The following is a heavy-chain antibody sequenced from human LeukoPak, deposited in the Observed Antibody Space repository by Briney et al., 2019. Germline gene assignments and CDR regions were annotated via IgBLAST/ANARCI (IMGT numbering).Heavy chain of an antibody. Sequence: SETLSLTCTVSGGSISSNNYYWGWIRQPPGKGLEWIGNGYYSGSTYYNPSLKSRVTISVDTSKNQFSLKLSSVTAADTAVYYCARVVCYDFWSGYYSYYYYMDVWGKGTTVTVSS. CDR1: GGSISSNNYY. CDR2: GYYSGST. CDR3: ARVVCYDFWSGYYSYYYYMDV. J-gene: IGHJ6*03. V-gene: IGHV4-39*07. D-gene: IGHD3-3*01.